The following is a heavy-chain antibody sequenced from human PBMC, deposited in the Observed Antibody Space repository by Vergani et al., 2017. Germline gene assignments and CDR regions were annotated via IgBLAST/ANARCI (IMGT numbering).Heavy chain of an antibody. D-gene: IGHD3-22*01. Sequence: EVQLVESGGGLVKPGGSLRLSCAASGFTFSSYSMNWVRQAPGKGLEWVSSISSSSSYIYYADSVKGRFTISRDNAKNSLYLQMNSLRAEDTAVYYCARASPNYYDSSGYYGEYFQHWGQGTLVTVSS. J-gene: IGHJ1*01. CDR1: GFTFSSYS. CDR3: ARASPNYYDSSGYYGEYFQH. V-gene: IGHV3-21*01. CDR2: ISSSSSYI.